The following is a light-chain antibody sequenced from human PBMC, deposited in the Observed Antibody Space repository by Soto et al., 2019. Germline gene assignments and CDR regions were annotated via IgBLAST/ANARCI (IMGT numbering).Light chain of an antibody. CDR2: DVS. Sequence: QSVLTQPASVSGSPGQSITIYCTGTSSDVGGYNYVSWYQQHPGKAPKLMIYDVSNRPSGVSNRFSGSKSGNTASLTISGLKAEDEADYYCSSYTSSSTYVFGTGTKVTVL. CDR1: SSDVGGYNY. V-gene: IGLV2-14*01. CDR3: SSYTSSSTYV. J-gene: IGLJ1*01.